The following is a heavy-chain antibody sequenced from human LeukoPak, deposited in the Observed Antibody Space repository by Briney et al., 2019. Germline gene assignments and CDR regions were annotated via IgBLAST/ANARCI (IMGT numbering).Heavy chain of an antibody. CDR2: ISSSGSTI. J-gene: IGHJ6*03. Sequence: GGSLRHPCAPCGFTFSSYEMIWVRQAPGKGLEWVSYISSSGSTIYYADSVKGRFTSSRDNAKNSPYLQMNSLRAEDTAVYYCAGGDSSSDYYYYMDVWGKGTTVTVSS. CDR1: GFTFSSYE. D-gene: IGHD6-6*01. CDR3: AGGDSSSDYYYYMDV. V-gene: IGHV3-48*03.